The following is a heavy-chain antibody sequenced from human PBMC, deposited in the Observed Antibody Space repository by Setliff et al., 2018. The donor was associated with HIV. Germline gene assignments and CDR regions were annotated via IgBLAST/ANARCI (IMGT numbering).Heavy chain of an antibody. D-gene: IGHD5-12*01. CDR3: ARGGYPRL. V-gene: IGHV3-20*04. J-gene: IGHJ4*02. CDR1: GFTFDDYG. CDR2: INWAGADI. Sequence: GGSLRLSCSPSGFTFDDYGMHWIRQAPGRGLEWVAGINWAGADIDYADSVKGRFIISRDNAKNSLYLQMNSLTGEDTAVYYCARGGYPRLWGQGTLVTVSS.